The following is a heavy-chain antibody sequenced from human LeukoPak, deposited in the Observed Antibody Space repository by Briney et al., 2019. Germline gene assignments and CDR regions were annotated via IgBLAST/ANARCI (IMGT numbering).Heavy chain of an antibody. Sequence: SETLSLTCAVYGGSFSGYYWSWIRQPPGKGLEWIGEVNHSGSTNYNPSLKSRVTISVDTSKNQFSLKLSSVTAADTAVYYCARGGGFDAFDIWGQGTMVTVSS. CDR2: VNHSGST. CDR3: ARGGGFDAFDI. J-gene: IGHJ3*02. CDR1: GGSFSGYY. V-gene: IGHV4-34*01. D-gene: IGHD4-23*01.